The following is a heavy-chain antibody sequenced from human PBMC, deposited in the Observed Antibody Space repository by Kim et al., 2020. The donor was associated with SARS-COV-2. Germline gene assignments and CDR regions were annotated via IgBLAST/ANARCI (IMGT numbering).Heavy chain of an antibody. CDR2: IYYSGTT. Sequence: SETLSLTCIVSGASISGTSSYWGWIRQPPGKGLEWIGSIYYSGTTYYNPSLKSRVTISVDTSKNQFSLKLSSVTAADTAVYYCARPRGNGWFDPWGQGTLVTVSS. CDR1: GASISGTSSY. J-gene: IGHJ5*02. V-gene: IGHV4-39*01. D-gene: IGHD2-8*01. CDR3: ARPRGNGWFDP.